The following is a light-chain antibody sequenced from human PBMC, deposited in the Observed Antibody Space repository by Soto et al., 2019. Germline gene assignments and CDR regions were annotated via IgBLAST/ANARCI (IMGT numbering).Light chain of an antibody. V-gene: IGLV2-14*01. Sequence: QSVPSQPAAMSGSHGQSITISCTGPRSEVRGYNYVSWYQQHPGKAPNLMIYEVSDRPSGVSSRFSGSKSGNTASLTISGLQAEDEADYYCGSYTATSALGGFGGGTKVPV. CDR2: EVS. CDR1: RSEVRGYNY. CDR3: GSYTATSALGG. J-gene: IGLJ2*01.